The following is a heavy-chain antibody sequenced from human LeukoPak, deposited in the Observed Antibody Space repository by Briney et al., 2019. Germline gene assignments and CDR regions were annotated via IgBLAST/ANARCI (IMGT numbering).Heavy chain of an antibody. Sequence: HPGGSLRLSCAASGFTFDDYAMHWVRQAPGKGLELVSGILRNSGSIGYADSVKGRFTISRDDAKNSLYLQMNSLRAEDTALYYCVKDGGRDTAAAYYWGQGTLVSVSS. CDR2: ILRNSGSI. J-gene: IGHJ4*02. V-gene: IGHV3-9*01. CDR1: GFTFDDYA. CDR3: VKDGGRDTAAAYY. D-gene: IGHD6-13*01.